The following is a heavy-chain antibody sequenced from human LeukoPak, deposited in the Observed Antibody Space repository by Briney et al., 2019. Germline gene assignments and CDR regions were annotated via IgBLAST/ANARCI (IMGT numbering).Heavy chain of an antibody. Sequence: SETLSLTCTVSGGSISSYYWSLIRQPARKGLEWIERIYTSGSTNYNPSLKSRVTMSVDTSKNQFSLKLSSVTAADTAVYYCARFAYDYVWGSYRSNLYYFDYWGQGTLVTVSS. J-gene: IGHJ4*02. V-gene: IGHV4-4*07. CDR1: GGSISSYY. CDR2: IYTSGST. D-gene: IGHD3-16*02. CDR3: ARFAYDYVWGSYRSNLYYFDY.